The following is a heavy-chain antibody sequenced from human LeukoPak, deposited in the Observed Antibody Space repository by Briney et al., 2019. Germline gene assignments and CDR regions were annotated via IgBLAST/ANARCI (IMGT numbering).Heavy chain of an antibody. CDR3: AREGIAARRSYFDY. V-gene: IGHV3-7*01. CDR2: IKQDGSEK. Sequence: GGSLRLSCAASGFTFNNYWMSWVRQAPGKGLEWVANIKQDGSEKYYVDSVKGRFTISRDNAKSSLFLQMNSLRAEDTAVYYCAREGIAARRSYFDYWGQGTLVTVSS. J-gene: IGHJ4*02. CDR1: GFTFNNYW. D-gene: IGHD6-6*01.